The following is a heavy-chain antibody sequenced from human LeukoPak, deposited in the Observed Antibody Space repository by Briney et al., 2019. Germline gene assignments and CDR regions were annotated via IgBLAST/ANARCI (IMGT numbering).Heavy chain of an antibody. CDR1: GLTFINFG. CDR2: ISGSGVIT. CDR3: ARVYCTNGVCYTGRHFDY. Sequence: GGSLRLSCAASGLTFINFGMTWVRQAPGKGLEWVSAISGSGVITFYADSVKGRFTISRDNSKNTLYLQMNSLRAEDTAVYYCARVYCTNGVCYTGRHFDYWGQGTLVTVSS. J-gene: IGHJ4*02. D-gene: IGHD2-8*01. V-gene: IGHV3-23*01.